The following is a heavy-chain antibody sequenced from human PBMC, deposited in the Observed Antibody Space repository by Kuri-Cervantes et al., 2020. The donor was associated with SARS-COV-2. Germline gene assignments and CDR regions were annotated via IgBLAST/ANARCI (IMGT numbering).Heavy chain of an antibody. J-gene: IGHJ4*02. D-gene: IGHD3-16*02. Sequence: GGSLRLSCTASGFTFGDYAMSWVRQAPGKGLEWVSYISSSGSTIYYADSVKGRFTISRDNAKNSLYLQMNSLRAEDTAVYYCARDWRGSYLSYYFDYWGQGTLVTVSS. CDR1: GFTFGDYA. V-gene: IGHV3-48*03. CDR3: ARDWRGSYLSYYFDY. CDR2: ISSSGSTI.